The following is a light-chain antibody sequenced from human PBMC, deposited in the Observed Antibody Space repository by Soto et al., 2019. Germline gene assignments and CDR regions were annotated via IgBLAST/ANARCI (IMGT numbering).Light chain of an antibody. CDR3: QQSGSSPFT. CDR2: GAS. J-gene: IGKJ3*01. Sequence: EIVLTQSPGTLSLSPGERGTLSCRASQSVTSNYLAWYQQKPGQAPRLLIYGASSRATGIPDRFSGSGSGTDFTLTISRLEPEDFAVYYCQQSGSSPFTFGPGTKVDIK. V-gene: IGKV3-20*01. CDR1: QSVTSNY.